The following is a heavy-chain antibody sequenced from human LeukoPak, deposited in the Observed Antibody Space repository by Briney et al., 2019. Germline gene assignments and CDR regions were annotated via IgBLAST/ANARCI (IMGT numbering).Heavy chain of an antibody. CDR1: GGTFSSYA. J-gene: IGHJ5*02. Sequence: SVKVSCKASGGTFSSYAISWVRQAPGQGLEWMGGIIPIFGTANYAQKFQGRVTITADESTSTAYMELSSLRSEDMAVYYCARGEVEPLGGNWLVHWFDPWGQGTLVTVSS. CDR3: ARGEVEPLGGNWLVHWFDP. V-gene: IGHV1-69*13. CDR2: IIPIFGTA. D-gene: IGHD6-19*01.